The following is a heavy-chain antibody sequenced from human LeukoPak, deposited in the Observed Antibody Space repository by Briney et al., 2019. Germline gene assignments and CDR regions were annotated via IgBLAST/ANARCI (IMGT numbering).Heavy chain of an antibody. V-gene: IGHV3-74*01. CDR1: GFTFSSYW. D-gene: IGHD5-18*01. Sequence: PGGSLRLSCAASGFTFSSYWMHWVRQAPGKGLVWVSRINSDGSSTSYADSVKGRFTISRDNAKDTLYLQMNSLRAEDTAVYYCARENPWIQLWALDYWGQGTLVTVSS. CDR2: INSDGSST. CDR3: ARENPWIQLWALDY. J-gene: IGHJ4*02.